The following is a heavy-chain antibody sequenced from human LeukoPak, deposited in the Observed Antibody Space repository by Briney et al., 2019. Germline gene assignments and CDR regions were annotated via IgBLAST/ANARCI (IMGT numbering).Heavy chain of an antibody. J-gene: IGHJ4*02. CDR2: IWYDGSNK. V-gene: IGHV3-33*01. CDR1: GFTFSSYG. D-gene: IGHD3-9*01. Sequence: GGSLRLSCAASGFTFSSYGMHWVRQAPGKGLEWVAVIWYDGSNKYYADSVKGRFTISRDNSKNTLYLQMNSLRSEDTAVYYCARDSGLRYFDWLPDYWGQGTLVTVSS. CDR3: ARDSGLRYFDWLPDY.